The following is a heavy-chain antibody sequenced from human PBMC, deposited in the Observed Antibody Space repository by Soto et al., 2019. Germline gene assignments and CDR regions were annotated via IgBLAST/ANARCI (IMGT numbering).Heavy chain of an antibody. CDR2: INAGNGNT. V-gene: IGHV1-3*01. D-gene: IGHD3-10*01. CDR1: GYTLTNYA. J-gene: IGHJ6*02. CDR3: ARVLMVRGLIRPYCYYYGKDV. Sequence: ASVKVSCKASGYTLTNYAIHWVRQAPGLRLEWMGWINAGNGNTKYSQKFQGRVTITRDTSASTAYMELSSLRSEDTAVYYCARVLMVRGLIRPYCYYYGKDVWGQGTTVTVSS.